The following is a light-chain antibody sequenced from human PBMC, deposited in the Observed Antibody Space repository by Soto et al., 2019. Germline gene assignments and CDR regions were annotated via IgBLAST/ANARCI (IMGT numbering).Light chain of an antibody. V-gene: IGLV3-21*01. J-gene: IGLJ2*01. CDR3: QVWEATGDQVV. Sequence: SYELTQPPSVSVAPGETARISCGGNKVGSRSVHWYQQKPGQAPFLVIYYDSDRPSGIPERFSGSNSGNTATLIISRVEAGDEAAYYCQVWEATGDQVVFGGGTKLAVL. CDR2: YDS. CDR1: KVGSRS.